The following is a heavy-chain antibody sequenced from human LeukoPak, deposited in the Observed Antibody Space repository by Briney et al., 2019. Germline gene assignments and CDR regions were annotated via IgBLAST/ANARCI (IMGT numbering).Heavy chain of an antibody. CDR2: IKGKPDGGAI. CDR3: TTDPRY. CDR1: GLGRSFKETW. Sequence: PGGSLRLSCSASGLGRSFKETWMSWVRRXXXXGLEWIGRIKGKPDGGAIDYIAPVRGRFSISRDDSKNLVFLQMDSLKIEDTAVYYCTTDPRYWGQGTMVTVSS. J-gene: IGHJ4*02. V-gene: IGHV3-15*01.